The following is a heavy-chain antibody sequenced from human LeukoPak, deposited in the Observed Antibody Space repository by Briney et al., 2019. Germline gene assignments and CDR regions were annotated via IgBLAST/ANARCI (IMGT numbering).Heavy chain of an antibody. D-gene: IGHD1-26*01. CDR1: GFTFSGST. CDR2: IRSKANNYAT. V-gene: IGHV3-73*01. CDR3: IRGAASGSYYGFDV. Sequence: GGSLRLSCAASGFTFSGSTMHWVRQASGKGLEWVGRIRSKANNYATAYATSVKGRFTLSRDDSKNAAYLQMNSLKTEDTAVYYCIRGAASGSYYGFDVWGQGATVTVSS. J-gene: IGHJ6*02.